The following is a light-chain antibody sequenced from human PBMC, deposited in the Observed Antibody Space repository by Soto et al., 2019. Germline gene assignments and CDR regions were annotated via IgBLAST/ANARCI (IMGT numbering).Light chain of an antibody. V-gene: IGKV3-11*01. J-gene: IGKJ4*01. CDR1: QSVSSY. Sequence: EIVLTQSPAPLSLSPGERATLPCRASQSVSSYLAWYQQKPGQAPRLLIYDASNRATGIPARFSGSGSGTDFTLTISSLEPEDFAVYYCQQRSNSPLTCGGGTKLDIK. CDR2: DAS. CDR3: QQRSNSPLT.